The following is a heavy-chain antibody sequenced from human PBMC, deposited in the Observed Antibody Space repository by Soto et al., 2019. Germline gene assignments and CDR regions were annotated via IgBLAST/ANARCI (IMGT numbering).Heavy chain of an antibody. V-gene: IGHV4-30-4*08. Sequence: SETLSLTCTVSGGSISSGGYYWSWIRQHPGKGLEWIGYIYYSGSTYYNPSLKSRVTISVDTSKNQFSLKLSSVTAADTAVYYCARGWEVVVVPAALQNWFDPWGQGTLVTVSS. D-gene: IGHD2-2*01. J-gene: IGHJ5*02. CDR2: IYYSGST. CDR3: ARGWEVVVVPAALQNWFDP. CDR1: GGSISSGGYY.